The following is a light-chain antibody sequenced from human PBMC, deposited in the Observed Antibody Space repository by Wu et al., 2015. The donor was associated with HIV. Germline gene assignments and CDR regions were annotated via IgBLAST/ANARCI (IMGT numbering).Light chain of an antibody. J-gene: IGKJ4*01. Sequence: EIVLTQSPATLSVSPGERATLSCRASQSVSSNLAWYQQKPGQAPRLLIYGASTRATGIPARFSGSGSETEFTLTISSLQSEDFAIYYCQQSRTFGRGPRWRSN. CDR2: GAS. V-gene: IGKV3-15*01. CDR3: QQSRT. CDR1: QSVSSN.